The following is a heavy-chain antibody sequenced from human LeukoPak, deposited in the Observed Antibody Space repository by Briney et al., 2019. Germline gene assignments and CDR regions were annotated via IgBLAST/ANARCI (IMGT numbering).Heavy chain of an antibody. D-gene: IGHD1-1*01. Sequence: ASVKVSCKASGYTFTSYGISWVRQAPGQGLEWMGWISAYNGNTNYAQKLQGRVTMTTDTSTSTAYMELRSLRSEDTAVYYCARAGTTSYYYYYMDVWGKGTTVTVSS. CDR3: ARAGTTSYYYYYMDV. CDR2: ISAYNGNT. V-gene: IGHV1-18*01. J-gene: IGHJ6*03. CDR1: GYTFTSYG.